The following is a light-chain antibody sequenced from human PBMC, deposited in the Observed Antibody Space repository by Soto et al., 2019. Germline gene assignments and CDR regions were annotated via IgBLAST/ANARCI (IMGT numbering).Light chain of an antibody. V-gene: IGKV3-11*01. CDR1: QSVSSH. CDR2: DAS. Sequence: EIVLTQSPATLSLSPGERAALSCRASQSVSSHLAWYQQKPGQAPRLLIYDASNRATGIPARFSGSGSGTDFTLIXXSLEPEXLXXXXXXXRXXWPLTFGGGTKVEIK. J-gene: IGKJ4*01. CDR3: XXRXXWPLT.